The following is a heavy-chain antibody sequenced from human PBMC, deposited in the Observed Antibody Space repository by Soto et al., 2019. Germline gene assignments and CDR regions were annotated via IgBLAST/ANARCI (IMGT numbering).Heavy chain of an antibody. CDR2: INTDASRT. CDR3: GRGASGRYYMDV. J-gene: IGHJ6*03. D-gene: IGHD3-10*01. V-gene: IGHV3-74*01. CDR1: GFTFSSYW. Sequence: EVQLVESGGGLVQPGGSLRLSCAASGFTFSSYWIHWVRQGPGKGLVWVSRINTDASRTNYADSVKGRFTISRDNAKNTVYLQVNSLRDDDTALYLCGRGASGRYYMDVWGKGTTVTVSS.